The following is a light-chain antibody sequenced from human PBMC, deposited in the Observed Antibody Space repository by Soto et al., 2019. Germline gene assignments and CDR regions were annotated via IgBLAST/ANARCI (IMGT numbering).Light chain of an antibody. CDR3: SSYTSSSTVV. J-gene: IGLJ3*02. CDR2: DVS. Sequence: QSALTQPASVSGSPGQSITISCTGTISDVGGYDYVSWYQQHPGTAPKLMIYDVSDRPSGVSNRFSGSKSGATASLTISGLQAEDEADYYCSSYTSSSTVVFGGGTKLTVL. CDR1: ISDVGGYDY. V-gene: IGLV2-14*01.